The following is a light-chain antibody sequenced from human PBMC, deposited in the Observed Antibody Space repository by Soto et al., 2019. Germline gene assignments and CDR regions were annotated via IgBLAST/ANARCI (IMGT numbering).Light chain of an antibody. V-gene: IGKV3-20*01. CDR3: QQYYSTPS. Sequence: ELVCTQSPGTLSLSPGERATLSGRASQSVSSNYLAWYQQIPGQAPRLLIYGVSSRAAGIPDRFSGSGSGTEFTLTISSLQAEDVAVYYCQQYYSTPSFGGGTKVDIK. CDR2: GVS. J-gene: IGKJ4*01. CDR1: QSVSSNY.